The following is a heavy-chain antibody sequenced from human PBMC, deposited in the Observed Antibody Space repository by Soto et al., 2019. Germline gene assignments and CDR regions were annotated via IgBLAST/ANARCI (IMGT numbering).Heavy chain of an antibody. J-gene: IGHJ4*02. D-gene: IGHD3-16*02. CDR2: IIPIFGTA. V-gene: IGHV1-69*13. CDR1: GFTFTCYY. Sequence: GALVKVSCKASGFTFTCYYMYWARQSPGQGLEWMGGIIPIFGTANYAQKFQGRVTITADESTSTAYMELSSLRSEDTAVYYCAREYYDYVWGSYRYPIYFDYWGQGTLVTSPQ. CDR3: AREYYDYVWGSYRYPIYFDY.